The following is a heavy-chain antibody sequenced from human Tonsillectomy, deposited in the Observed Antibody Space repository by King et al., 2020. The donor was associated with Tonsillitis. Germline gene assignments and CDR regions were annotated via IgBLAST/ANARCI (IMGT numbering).Heavy chain of an antibody. Sequence: EVQLVESGGGLVQPGGSLRLSCAASGFTFSSYAMSWVRQAPGKGLEWVSAISGSGTTTFCADSVKGRFTISRDNSKSTLYLQMNSLRAEDTAVYNCAKHNGDFYDHENAFDMWGQGTMVTVSS. CDR2: ISGSGTTT. CDR3: AKHNGDFYDHENAFDM. D-gene: IGHD3-16*01. J-gene: IGHJ3*02. CDR1: GFTFSSYA. V-gene: IGHV3-23*04.